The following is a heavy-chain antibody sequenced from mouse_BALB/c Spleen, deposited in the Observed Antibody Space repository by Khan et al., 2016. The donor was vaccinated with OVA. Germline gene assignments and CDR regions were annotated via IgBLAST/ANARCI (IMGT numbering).Heavy chain of an antibody. CDR3: ARGNYYWYYFDY. D-gene: IGHD1-1*01. Sequence: EVQLVESGPGLVKPSQSLSLTCTVTGYSITSGYAWNWIRQFPGNKLEWMGYISYSGVTSYTPSLKSRTSITRDTSKNQFFLQLTSVTTEDTATYYCARGNYYWYYFDYWGQGTTLTVSS. J-gene: IGHJ2*01. V-gene: IGHV3-2*02. CDR2: ISYSGVT. CDR1: GYSITSGYA.